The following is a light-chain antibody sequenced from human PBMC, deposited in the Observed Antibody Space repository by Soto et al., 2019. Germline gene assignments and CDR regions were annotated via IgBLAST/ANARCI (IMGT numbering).Light chain of an antibody. V-gene: IGLV2-14*03. CDR1: SADVGGYNY. Sequence: QSALTQPASVSGSPGQSITISCTGTSADVGGYNYVSWYQQHPGKAPKLMIYDVSNRTSGVSNRFSGSKSGNTASLTISGLQADDEADYYCASQRSNSAVVFGGGTKLTVL. J-gene: IGLJ2*01. CDR2: DVS. CDR3: ASQRSNSAVV.